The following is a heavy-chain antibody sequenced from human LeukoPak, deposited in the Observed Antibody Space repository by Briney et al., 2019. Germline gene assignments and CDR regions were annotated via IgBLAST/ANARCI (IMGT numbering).Heavy chain of an antibody. D-gene: IGHD6-19*01. V-gene: IGHV4-59*01. CDR3: AREGRHSRGDAFDI. J-gene: IGHJ3*02. CDR2: IYYSGST. Sequence: SETLSLTCTVSGGSISSYYWSWIRQPPGKGLGWIGYIYYSGSTNYNPSLKSRVTISVDTSKNQFSLKLSSVTAADTAVYYCAREGRHSRGDAFDIWGQGTMVTVSS. CDR1: GGSISSYY.